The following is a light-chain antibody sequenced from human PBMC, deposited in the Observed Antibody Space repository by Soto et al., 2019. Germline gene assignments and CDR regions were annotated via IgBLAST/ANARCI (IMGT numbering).Light chain of an antibody. V-gene: IGKV3-20*01. CDR2: GAS. CDR1: QSGSGSY. J-gene: IGKJ5*01. Sequence: EIVLTQSPGTLSLSPGERATLSCRASQSGSGSYLAWYQQKPGQAPRLLISGASRRATGIPDRFSGSGSGTDFTLTISSLEPEDFAVYYCQQYGKSPLTFGGGTRLEIK. CDR3: QQYGKSPLT.